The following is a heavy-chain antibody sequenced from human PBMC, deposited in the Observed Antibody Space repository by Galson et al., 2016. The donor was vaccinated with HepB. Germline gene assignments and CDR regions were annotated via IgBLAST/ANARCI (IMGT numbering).Heavy chain of an antibody. J-gene: IGHJ5*02. V-gene: IGHV5-51*01. CDR2: IYPGNSDV. Sequence: QSGAEVKKPGESLKISCQSPGYIFTTYYIAWVRQMPGKGLEWMGIIYPGNSDVRYSPSFQGQVTISADKSVNTAYLEWNSLKPSDTAMYYCARQPHFDILTGFWFDPWGQGTLVTVSS. CDR1: GYIFTTYY. D-gene: IGHD3-9*01. CDR3: ARQPHFDILTGFWFDP.